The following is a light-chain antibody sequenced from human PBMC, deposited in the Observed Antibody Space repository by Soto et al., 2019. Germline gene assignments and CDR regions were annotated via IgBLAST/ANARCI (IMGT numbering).Light chain of an antibody. J-gene: IGLJ1*01. CDR3: TSYTSSNTYV. Sequence: QSVLTQPASVSGSPGQSITISCTGTSSDVGGYNYVSWYQQHPGKAPKLMIYDVSNRPSGISNRFSGSKSGITASLTISGLLPEDEADYYCTSYTSSNTYVFGPGTKVTVL. CDR2: DVS. CDR1: SSDVGGYNY. V-gene: IGLV2-14*01.